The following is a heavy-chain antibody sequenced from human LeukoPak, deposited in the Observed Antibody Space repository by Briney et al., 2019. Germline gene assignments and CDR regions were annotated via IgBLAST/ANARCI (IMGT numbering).Heavy chain of an antibody. Sequence: SETLSPTCTVSGGSISSYYWSWIRQPPGKGLEWIGYIYYSGSTNYNPSLKSRVTISVDTSKNQFSLKLSSVTAADTAVYYCARGGSGRTYYYYYMDVWGKGTTVTVSS. D-gene: IGHD2-15*01. CDR1: GGSISSYY. CDR3: ARGGSGRTYYYYYMDV. J-gene: IGHJ6*03. V-gene: IGHV4-59*01. CDR2: IYYSGST.